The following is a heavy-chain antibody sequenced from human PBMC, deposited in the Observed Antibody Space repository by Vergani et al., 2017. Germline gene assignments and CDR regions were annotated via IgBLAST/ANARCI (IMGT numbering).Heavy chain of an antibody. CDR1: GFTFSSYA. CDR2: ISGSGGST. Sequence: EVQLVESGGGLVQPGGSLRLSCAASGFTFSSYAMSWVRQAPGKGLEWVSAISGSGGSTYYADSMKGRFTIPRDNSKNTLYLQMNSLRAEDTAVYYCAKVSSGYYDSSGYADVPFDYWGQGTLVTVSS. J-gene: IGHJ4*02. CDR3: AKVSSGYYDSSGYADVPFDY. V-gene: IGHV3-23*04. D-gene: IGHD3-22*01.